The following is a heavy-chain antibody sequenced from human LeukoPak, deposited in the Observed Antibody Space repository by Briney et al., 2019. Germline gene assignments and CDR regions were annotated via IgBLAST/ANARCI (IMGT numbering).Heavy chain of an antibody. J-gene: IGHJ3*02. D-gene: IGHD5-18*01. CDR1: GYTFTSYG. Sequence: ASVKVSCKASGYTFTSYGISWVRQAPGQGLEWMGWISAYNGNTNYAQKLQGRVTITTDESTSTAYMELSGLRSEDTAVYYCARSGDLPDTAMATGGAFDIWGQGTMVTVSS. CDR2: ISAYNGNT. V-gene: IGHV1-18*01. CDR3: ARSGDLPDTAMATGGAFDI.